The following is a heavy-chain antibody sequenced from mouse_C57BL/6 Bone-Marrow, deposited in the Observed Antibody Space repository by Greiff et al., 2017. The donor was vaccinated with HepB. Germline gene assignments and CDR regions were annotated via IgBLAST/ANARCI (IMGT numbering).Heavy chain of an antibody. CDR2: IDPEDGDT. Sequence: VQLKESGAELVRPGASVKLSCTASGFNIKDYYMHWVKQRPDQGLEWIGRIDPEDGDTEYAPKFQGKATMTADTSSNTAYLQLSSLTSEDTAVYYCTTWILRYPYYFDYWGQGTTLTVSS. CDR3: TTWILRYPYYFDY. J-gene: IGHJ2*01. CDR1: GFNIKDYY. D-gene: IGHD1-1*01. V-gene: IGHV14-1*01.